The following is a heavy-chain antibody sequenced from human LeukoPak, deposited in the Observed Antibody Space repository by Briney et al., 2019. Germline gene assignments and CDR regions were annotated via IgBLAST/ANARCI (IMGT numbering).Heavy chain of an antibody. CDR2: ISAYDGST. J-gene: IGHJ3*02. Sequence: ASVKVSCKASGYTFTSYGISWVRQAPGQGLEWMGWISAYDGSTNYAQKLQGRVTMTTDTSTSTAYMELRSLRSEDTAVYYCARARGYYDSSGYYSGDAFDIWGQGTMVTVSS. V-gene: IGHV1-18*01. D-gene: IGHD3-22*01. CDR3: ARARGYYDSSGYYSGDAFDI. CDR1: GYTFTSYG.